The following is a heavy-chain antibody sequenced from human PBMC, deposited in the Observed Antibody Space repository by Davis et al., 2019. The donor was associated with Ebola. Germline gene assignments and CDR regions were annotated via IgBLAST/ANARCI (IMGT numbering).Heavy chain of an antibody. V-gene: IGHV3-21*06. J-gene: IGHJ6*02. CDR3: ARGTLVTPAAVFAYGMDV. Sequence: GALKISCAASGFTFSSHSLNWVRQAPGKGLEWVSCISADSTYIYYAESVKGRFTISRDNAGNSLYLQMDSLRAEDTATYYCARGTLVTPAAVFAYGMDVWGQGTTVTVSS. CDR2: ISADSTYI. CDR1: GFTFSSHS. D-gene: IGHD2-2*01.